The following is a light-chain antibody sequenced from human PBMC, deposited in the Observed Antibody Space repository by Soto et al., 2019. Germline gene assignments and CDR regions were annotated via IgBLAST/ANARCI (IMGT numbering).Light chain of an antibody. CDR3: QQYYSTQYI. V-gene: IGKV4-1*01. J-gene: IGKJ2*01. CDR1: QSVLYSSNNKNY. CDR2: WAS. Sequence: DIVMTQSPDSLAVSLGERATINCKSSQSVLYSSNNKNYLAWYHQKPGQPPKLLIYWASTRESGVPDRFSGSGSGTDFTLTISSLQAEDVAVYYCQQYYSTQYIFRQGTKLEIK.